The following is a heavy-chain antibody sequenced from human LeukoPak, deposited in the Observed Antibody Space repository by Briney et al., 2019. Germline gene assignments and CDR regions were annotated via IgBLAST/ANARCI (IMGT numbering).Heavy chain of an antibody. CDR1: GFTFSSYA. J-gene: IGHJ4*02. D-gene: IGHD5-18*01. V-gene: IGHV3-23*01. Sequence: GGSLRLSCAASGFTFSSYAMSWVRQAPGKGLEWVSAISGSGGSTYYADSVKGRFTISRDNSKNTLYLQMNSLRAEDTAVYYCAKDLFRGYSYGYLVYWGQGTLVTVSS. CDR3: AKDLFRGYSYGYLVY. CDR2: ISGSGGST.